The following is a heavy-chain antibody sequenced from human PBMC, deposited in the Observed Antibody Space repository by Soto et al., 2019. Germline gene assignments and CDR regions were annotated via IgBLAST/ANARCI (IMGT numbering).Heavy chain of an antibody. Sequence: VGSLRLSCAASGFTFSSYAMSWVRQAPGKGLEWVSAISGSGGSTYYADSVKGRFTISRDNSKNTLYLQMNSLRAEDTAVYYCARTYYDFWSGYFALPAHYGMDVWGQGTTVTVSS. J-gene: IGHJ6*02. CDR3: ARTYYDFWSGYFALPAHYGMDV. CDR1: GFTFSSYA. CDR2: ISGSGGST. D-gene: IGHD3-3*01. V-gene: IGHV3-23*01.